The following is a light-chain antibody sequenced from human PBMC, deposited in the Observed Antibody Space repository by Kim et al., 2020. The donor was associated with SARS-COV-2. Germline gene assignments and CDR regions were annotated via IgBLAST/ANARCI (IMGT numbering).Light chain of an antibody. CDR2: SGS. CDR3: QQSYRVPLS. V-gene: IGKV1-39*01. CDR1: QSISMF. Sequence: DIALTQSPSSLSASVGDRVSITCRASQSISMFLNWYQQKPGKVPELLINSGSSLQSGVPSRFSGSGSGTEFTLIISSLQPEDFATYYCQQSYRVPLSFGGGTKVDIK. J-gene: IGKJ4*01.